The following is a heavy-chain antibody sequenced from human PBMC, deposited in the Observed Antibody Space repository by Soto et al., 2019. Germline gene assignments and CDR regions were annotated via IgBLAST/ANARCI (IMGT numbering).Heavy chain of an antibody. Sequence: QVQLVESGGGVVQPGRSLRLSCAASGFTFSSYAMHWVRQAPGKGLEWVAVISYDGSNKYYADSVKGRFTISRDNSKNKLPLXXNSLRAEDTAVYYCARDRVAAAGTGHYYYYYGMDVWGQGTTVTVSS. D-gene: IGHD6-13*01. CDR3: ARDRVAAAGTGHYYYYYGMDV. V-gene: IGHV3-30-3*01. CDR1: GFTFSSYA. CDR2: ISYDGSNK. J-gene: IGHJ6*02.